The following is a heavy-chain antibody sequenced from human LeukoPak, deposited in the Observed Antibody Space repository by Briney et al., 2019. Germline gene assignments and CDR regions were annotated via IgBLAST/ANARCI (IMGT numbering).Heavy chain of an antibody. CDR1: GGSISSYY. CDR3: ARVARVLLWFGDGYYFDY. J-gene: IGHJ4*02. V-gene: IGHV4-59*12. Sequence: SETLSLTCTVSGGSISSYYWSWIRQPPGKGLEWIGSIYYSGSTYYNPSLKSRVTISVDTSKNQFSLKLSSVTAADTAVYYCARVARVLLWFGDGYYFDYWGQGTLVTVSS. CDR2: IYYSGST. D-gene: IGHD3-10*01.